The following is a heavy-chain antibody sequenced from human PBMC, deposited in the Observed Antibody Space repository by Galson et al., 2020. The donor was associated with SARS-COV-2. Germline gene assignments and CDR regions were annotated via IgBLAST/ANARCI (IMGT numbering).Heavy chain of an antibody. V-gene: IGHV3-30*04. CDR1: GFAFGDYA. J-gene: IGHJ4*02. CDR3: ARGEYGNFYYYHY. CDR2: ISYDGHTK. Sequence: GGSLRLSCAASGFAFGDYAFHWVRQAPGKGLEWVAVISYDGHTKYYADSVKGRFTLSRDDSKRTFYLHMESLRPEDTAVYFCARGEYGNFYYYHYWGQGTLITVSS. D-gene: IGHD3-22*01.